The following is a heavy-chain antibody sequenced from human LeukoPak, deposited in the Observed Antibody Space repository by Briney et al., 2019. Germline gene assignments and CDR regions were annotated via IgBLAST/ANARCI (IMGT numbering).Heavy chain of an antibody. CDR3: ARERIGDGYNYAY. Sequence: GGSLRLSCAASGFTFNNYGMSWVRQAPGKGLEWVSATSGSGGSTFYADSVKGRFTISRDNSKNTLYLQMNSLRAEDTAVYYCARERIGDGYNYAYWGQGTLVTVSS. V-gene: IGHV3-23*01. CDR1: GFTFNNYG. CDR2: TSGSGGST. D-gene: IGHD5-24*01. J-gene: IGHJ4*02.